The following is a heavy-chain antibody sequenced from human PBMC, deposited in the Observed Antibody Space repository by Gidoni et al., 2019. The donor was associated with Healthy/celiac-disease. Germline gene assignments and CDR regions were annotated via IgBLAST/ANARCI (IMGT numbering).Heavy chain of an antibody. V-gene: IGHV4-59*01. CDR1: GGSISSYY. D-gene: IGHD2-15*01. J-gene: IGHJ4*02. CDR3: ARERQGYCSGGSCKTFDY. CDR2: IYYSGST. Sequence: QVQLQESGPGLVKPSETLSLTCTVSGGSISSYYWSWIRQPPGKGLEWIGYIYYSGSTNYNPSLKSRVTISVDTSKNQFSLKLSSVTAADTAVYYCARERQGYCSGGSCKTFDYWGQGTLVTVSS.